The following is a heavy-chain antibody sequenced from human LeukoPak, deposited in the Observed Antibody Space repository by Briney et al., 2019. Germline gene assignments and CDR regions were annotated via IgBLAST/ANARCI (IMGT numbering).Heavy chain of an antibody. CDR1: GFTFSSYA. D-gene: IGHD3-10*01. CDR3: AKLYSGRAFDI. Sequence: GGSLRLSCAASGFTFSSYAMSWVRQAPGKGLEWVSAISGSGGSTYYADSVKGRFTISRDNSKNTVHLQMSSLRVEDSAVYYCAKLYSGRAFDIWGQGTLVTVSS. CDR2: ISGSGGST. V-gene: IGHV3-23*01. J-gene: IGHJ3*02.